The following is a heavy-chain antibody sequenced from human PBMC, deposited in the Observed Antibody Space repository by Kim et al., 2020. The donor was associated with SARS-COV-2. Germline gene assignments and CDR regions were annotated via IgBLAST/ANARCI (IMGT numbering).Heavy chain of an antibody. CDR1: GYTFTSYY. V-gene: IGHV1-46*01. CDR3: ARDLAGLLGEGLGDSRDY. J-gene: IGHJ4*02. D-gene: IGHD1-26*01. Sequence: ASVKVSCKASGYTFTSYYMHWVRQAPGQGLEWMGIINPSGGSTSYAQKFQGRVTMTRDTSTSTVYMELSSLRSEDTAVYYCARDLAGLLGEGLGDSRDYWGQGTLVTVSS. CDR2: INPSGGST.